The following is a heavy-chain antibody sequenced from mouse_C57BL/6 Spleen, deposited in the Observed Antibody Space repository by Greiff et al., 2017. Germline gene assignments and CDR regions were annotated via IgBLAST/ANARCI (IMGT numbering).Heavy chain of an antibody. J-gene: IGHJ3*01. Sequence: VQLKESGPGLAKPSQTLSLTCSVTGYSITSDYWNWIRKFPGNKLEYMGYISYSGSTYYYPSRKSRLSITRDTSKNQYYLQLNAVTTEDTATYYCASHQTAQAPFAYWGQGTLVTVSA. CDR2: ISYSGST. CDR1: GYSITSDY. D-gene: IGHD3-2*02. V-gene: IGHV3-8*01. CDR3: ASHQTAQAPFAY.